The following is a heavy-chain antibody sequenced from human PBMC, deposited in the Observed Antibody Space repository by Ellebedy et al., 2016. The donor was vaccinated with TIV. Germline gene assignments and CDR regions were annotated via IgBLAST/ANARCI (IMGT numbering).Heavy chain of an antibody. D-gene: IGHD3-22*01. CDR2: IYYRGST. CDR1: GDSISSRTYY. V-gene: IGHV4-39*01. CDR3: ARHVGFYYDDGGYLNYFDQ. J-gene: IGHJ4*02. Sequence: MPSETLSLTCTVTGDSISSRTYYWAWIRQSPGKGLEWIGSIYYRGSTYDNPSLERRVTMFVDTSKNQFSLELTSVTAADTAVYYCARHVGFYYDDGGYLNYFDQWGQGTLVTVSP.